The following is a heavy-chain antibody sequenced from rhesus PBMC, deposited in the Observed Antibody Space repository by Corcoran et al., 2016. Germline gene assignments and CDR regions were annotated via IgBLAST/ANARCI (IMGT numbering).Heavy chain of an antibody. V-gene: IGHV4-143*01. Sequence: QLQLQESGPGLVKPSETLSVTCAVSGGSISSYYYWSWIRQPPGKGLEWIGYIYGNSARTNYNPSLKNRVTISKDTSKNQFSLKLSSVTAADTAVYYCARDLGGSYAFDYWGQGVLVTVSS. J-gene: IGHJ4*01. CDR3: ARDLGGSYAFDY. CDR2: IYGNSART. CDR1: GGSISSYYY. D-gene: IGHD1-44*02.